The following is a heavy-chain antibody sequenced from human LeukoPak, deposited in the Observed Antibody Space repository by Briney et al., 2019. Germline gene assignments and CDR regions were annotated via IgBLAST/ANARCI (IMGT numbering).Heavy chain of an antibody. CDR1: GYSFTSYW. V-gene: IGHV5-51*01. CDR3: ARLPGLRLGELSLGAFDI. D-gene: IGHD3-16*02. CDR2: IYPGDSDT. J-gene: IGHJ3*02. Sequence: GESLKISCKGSGYSFTSYWIGWVRQMAGKGLEWMGIIYPGDSDTSYSPSFQGQVTISADKSISTAYLQWSSLKASDTAMYYCARLPGLRLGELSLGAFDIWGQGTMVTVSS.